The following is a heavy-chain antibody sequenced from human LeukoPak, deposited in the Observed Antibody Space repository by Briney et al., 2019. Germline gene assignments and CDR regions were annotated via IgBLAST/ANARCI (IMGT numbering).Heavy chain of an antibody. V-gene: IGHV1-69*13. D-gene: IGHD1-26*01. CDR2: IIPIFGTA. Sequence: ASVKVSCKASGGTFSSYAISWVRQAPGQGLEWMGGIIPIFGTANYAQKFQGRVTITADESTSTAYMELSSLRSDDTAVYYCARWAGGSYYANDYWGQGTLVTVSS. CDR1: GGTFSSYA. CDR3: ARWAGGSYYANDY. J-gene: IGHJ4*02.